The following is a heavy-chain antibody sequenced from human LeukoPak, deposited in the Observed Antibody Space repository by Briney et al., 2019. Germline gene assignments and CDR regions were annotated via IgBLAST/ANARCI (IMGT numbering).Heavy chain of an antibody. CDR1: GGSISSYY. CDR3: ARVYSGSYYCDY. V-gene: IGHV4-59*12. Sequence: SETLSLTCTVSGGSISSYYWSWIRQPPGKGLEWIGYIYYSGSTNYNPSLKSRVTISVDTSKNQFSLKLSSVTAADTAVYYCARVYSGSYYCDYWGQGTLVTVSS. J-gene: IGHJ4*02. CDR2: IYYSGST. D-gene: IGHD1-26*01.